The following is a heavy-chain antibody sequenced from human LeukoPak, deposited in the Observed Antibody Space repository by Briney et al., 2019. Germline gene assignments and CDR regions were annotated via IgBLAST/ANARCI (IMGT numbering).Heavy chain of an antibody. J-gene: IGHJ5*02. CDR2: IYYSGST. Sequence: PSETLSLTCTVSGGSISGYFWSWIRQPPGKGLEWIGYIYYSGSTNYIPSLKSRVTISVDTSKNQFSLKLSSVTAADTAVYYCARHMDQEGSGSYYTQNWFDPCGEGTLVTVSS. V-gene: IGHV4-59*08. CDR1: GGSISGYF. D-gene: IGHD3-10*01. CDR3: ARHMDQEGSGSYYTQNWFDP.